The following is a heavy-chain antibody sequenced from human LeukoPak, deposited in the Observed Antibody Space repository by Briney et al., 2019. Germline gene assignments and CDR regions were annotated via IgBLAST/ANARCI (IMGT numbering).Heavy chain of an antibody. CDR1: GFTFDDYA. CDR2: ISWNSGSI. CDR3: AKDVEWELHFPND. V-gene: IGHV3-9*01. Sequence: GGSLRLSCAASGFTFDDYAMHWVRHAPGKGLEWVSGISWNSGSIGYADSVKGRFTISRDNAKNSLYLQMNSLRAEDTALYYCAKDVEWELHFPNDWGQGTLVTVSS. D-gene: IGHD1-26*01. J-gene: IGHJ4*02.